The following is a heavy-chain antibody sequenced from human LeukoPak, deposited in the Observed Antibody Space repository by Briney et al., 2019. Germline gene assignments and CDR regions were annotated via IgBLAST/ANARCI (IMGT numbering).Heavy chain of an antibody. CDR3: ARDREDYGGNGFVFHYFDY. CDR2: INSDGSST. J-gene: IGHJ4*02. CDR1: GFTFSSYW. D-gene: IGHD4-23*01. V-gene: IGHV3-74*01. Sequence: GGSLRLSCAASGFTFSSYWMHWVRQAPGKGLVWVSLINSDGSSTSYADSVKGRFTISRDNAKNTLYLQMNSLRAEDTAVYYCARDREDYGGNGFVFHYFDYWGQGTLVTVSS.